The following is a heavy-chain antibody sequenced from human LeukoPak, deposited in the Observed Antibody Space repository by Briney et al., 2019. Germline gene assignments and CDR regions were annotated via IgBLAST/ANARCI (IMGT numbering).Heavy chain of an antibody. Sequence: SETLSLTCTVSGGSISDYYWSWIRQPPGKGLEWIAHINYSGNTDYNPSLKSRVTISVDTSKNHFSLKLNSVTAADTAVYYCARLNVLNNSVLHHFDRWGQGTLVTVSS. CDR2: INYSGNT. V-gene: IGHV4-59*08. CDR1: GGSISDYY. CDR3: ARLNVLNNSVLHHFDR. D-gene: IGHD1/OR15-1a*01. J-gene: IGHJ4*02.